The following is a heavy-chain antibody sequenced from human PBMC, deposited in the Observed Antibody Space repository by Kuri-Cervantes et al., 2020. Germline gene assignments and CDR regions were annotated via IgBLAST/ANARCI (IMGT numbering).Heavy chain of an antibody. V-gene: IGHV3-20*04. CDR1: GFDFHDYG. CDR2: INWSGSDS. D-gene: IGHD3/OR15-3a*01. CDR3: ARDRFWTGYSEFDY. Sequence: GESLKISCAASGFDFHDYGMSWVRQIPGKGLEWVCNINWSGSDSGYTDSVKGRFTITRDNANNSLYLEMNSLRPEDTALYYCARDRFWTGYSEFDYWGQGTLVTVSS. J-gene: IGHJ4*02.